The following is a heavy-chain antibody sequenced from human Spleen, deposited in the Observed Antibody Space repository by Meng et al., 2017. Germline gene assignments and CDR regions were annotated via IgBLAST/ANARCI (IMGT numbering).Heavy chain of an antibody. CDR1: GDSVSSNRAT. J-gene: IGHJ4*02. CDR2: TYYRSKWYH. Sequence: AHLLHSGPGLVQPSQTLLLTCDISGDSVSSNRATWNCIRQSPSRGLEWLGRTYYRSKWYHDSEVSVESRITINPDTSKNQFSLQLNSVTPEDTAVYFCARGVAETGLDFWGQGTLVTVSS. V-gene: IGHV6-1*01. CDR3: ARGVAETGLDF. D-gene: IGHD1-1*01.